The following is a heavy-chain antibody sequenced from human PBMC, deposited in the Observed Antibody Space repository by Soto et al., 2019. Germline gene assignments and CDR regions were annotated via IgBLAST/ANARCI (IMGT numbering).Heavy chain of an antibody. CDR3: ARQRAEAGTYYYGMDV. CDR2: IWYDGSNK. D-gene: IGHD6-13*01. J-gene: IGHJ6*02. Sequence: GGSLSLSCAASGFTLSSYGMHWVRQAPGKGLEWVAVIWYDGSNKYYADSVKGRFTISRDNSKNTLYLQMNSLRAEDTDVYYCARQRAEAGTYYYGMDVWGQGTTVTVSS. V-gene: IGHV3-33*01. CDR1: GFTLSSYG.